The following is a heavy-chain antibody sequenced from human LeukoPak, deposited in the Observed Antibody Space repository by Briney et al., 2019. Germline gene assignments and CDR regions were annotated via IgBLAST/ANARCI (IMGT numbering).Heavy chain of an antibody. J-gene: IGHJ4*02. CDR3: ARDWWGSFDY. D-gene: IGHD2-21*01. V-gene: IGHV3-74*01. CDR1: GFTFSSYW. Sequence: GGSLRLSCAASGFTFSSYWMNWVRQAPGKGLMWVSRIKTDGSSTSYADSVKGRFTISRDNAKNTLYLQMNSLRAEDTAVYYCARDWWGSFDYWGQGTLVTVSS. CDR2: IKTDGSST.